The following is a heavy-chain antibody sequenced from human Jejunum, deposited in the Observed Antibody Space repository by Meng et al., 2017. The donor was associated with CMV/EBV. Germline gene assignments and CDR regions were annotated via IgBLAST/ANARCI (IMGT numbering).Heavy chain of an antibody. CDR1: GYFFRDHY. J-gene: IGHJ4*02. CDR3: ARDHAWGADY. CDR2: IKPNSGDT. D-gene: IGHD7-27*01. Sequence: CKTSGYFFRDHYMHWVRQAPGQGLEWMGWIKPNSGDTNYAQNFQGRVTMTSDSSFNTAYMELSRLTSDDTAVYYCARDHAWGADYWGQGTLVTVSS. V-gene: IGHV1-2*02.